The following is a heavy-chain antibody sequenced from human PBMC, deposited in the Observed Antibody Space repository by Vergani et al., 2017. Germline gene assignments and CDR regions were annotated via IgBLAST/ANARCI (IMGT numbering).Heavy chain of an antibody. D-gene: IGHD3-10*01. CDR3: ARLIMGSGSYGEGDY. Sequence: QVQLVQSGAEVKKPGSSVKVSCKASGGTFSSYAISWVRQAPGQGLEWMGRIIPIFGTANYAQKFQGRVTITADESTSPAYMELCSLRSEDTAVYYCARLIMGSGSYGEGDYWGQGTLVTVSS. CDR1: GGTFSSYA. V-gene: IGHV1-69*18. CDR2: IIPIFGTA. J-gene: IGHJ4*02.